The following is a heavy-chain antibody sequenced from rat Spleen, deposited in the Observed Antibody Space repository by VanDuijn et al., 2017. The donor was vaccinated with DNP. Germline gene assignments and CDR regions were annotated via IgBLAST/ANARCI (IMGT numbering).Heavy chain of an antibody. CDR3: ARPSRGVVDY. CDR2: ISYDGSST. CDR1: GFTFSDYS. V-gene: IGHV5-17*01. Sequence: EVQLVESGGGLVQPGGSLKLSCAASGFTFSDYSMAWVRQAPKNGLEWVATISYDGSSTYYRASVKGRFTISRDNAKSTLYLQMDSLRSEDTATYYCARPSRGVVDYWGQGVMVTVSS. J-gene: IGHJ2*01. D-gene: IGHD1-1*01.